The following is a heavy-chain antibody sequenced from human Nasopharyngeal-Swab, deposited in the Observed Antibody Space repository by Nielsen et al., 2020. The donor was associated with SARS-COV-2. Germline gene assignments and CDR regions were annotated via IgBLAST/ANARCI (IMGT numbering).Heavy chain of an antibody. CDR1: GFTFSSYA. V-gene: IGHV3-30-3*01. D-gene: IGHD5-18*01. CDR2: ISYDGSNK. Sequence: GESLKISCAASGFTFSSYAVHWVRQAPGKGLEWVAVISYDGSNKYYADSVKGRFTISRDNSKNTLYLQMNSLRAEDTAVYYCARGSPPRGYSYGYSYWGQGTLVTVSS. J-gene: IGHJ4*02. CDR3: ARGSPPRGYSYGYSY.